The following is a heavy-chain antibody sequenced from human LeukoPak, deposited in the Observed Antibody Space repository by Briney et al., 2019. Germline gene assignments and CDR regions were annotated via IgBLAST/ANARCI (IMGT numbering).Heavy chain of an antibody. J-gene: IGHJ1*01. CDR2: INHSGST. V-gene: IGHV4-34*01. D-gene: IGHD3-10*01. Sequence: GSLRLSCAASGFTFSSYAMSWIRQPPGKGLEWIGEINHSGSTNYNPSLKSRVTISVDTSKNQFSLKLSSVTAADTAVYYCARDARFYYYGSGRGGYFQHWGQGTLVTVSS. CDR3: ARDARFYYYGSGRGGYFQH. CDR1: GFTFSSYA.